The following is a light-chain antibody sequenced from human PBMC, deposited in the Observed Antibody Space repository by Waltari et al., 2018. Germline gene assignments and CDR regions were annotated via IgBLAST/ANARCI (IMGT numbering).Light chain of an antibody. CDR1: NGHRSYG. V-gene: IGLV4-69*02. Sequence: QPVLTQSPSASASLGASVKLTYTLSNGHRSYGIEWHTRQQGKAPRYLMRLNNDGSHSKGDGIPDRFSGSSSGAQRYLTISNLQSDDEADYYCQTWDSDIRLFGGGTRLTV. CDR3: QTWDSDIRL. J-gene: IGLJ2*01. CDR2: LNNDGSH.